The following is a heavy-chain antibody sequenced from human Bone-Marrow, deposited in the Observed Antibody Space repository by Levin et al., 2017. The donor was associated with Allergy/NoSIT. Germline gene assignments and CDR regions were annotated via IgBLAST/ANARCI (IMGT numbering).Heavy chain of an antibody. J-gene: IGHJ6*02. Sequence: PGGSLRLSCAASGFTFSSYGMHWVRQAPGKGLEWVAVISYDGSNKYYADSVKGRFTISRDNSKNTLYLQMNSLRAEDTAVYYCAKDLGAFHKEDYEPPRPPIYDYGMDVWGQGTTVTVSS. D-gene: IGHD3-16*01. CDR2: ISYDGSNK. V-gene: IGHV3-30*18. CDR3: AKDLGAFHKEDYEPPRPPIYDYGMDV. CDR1: GFTFSSYG.